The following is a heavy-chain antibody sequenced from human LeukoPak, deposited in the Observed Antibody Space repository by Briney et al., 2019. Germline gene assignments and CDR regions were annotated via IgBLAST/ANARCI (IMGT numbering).Heavy chain of an antibody. D-gene: IGHD5-24*01. CDR2: MNPNSGNT. CDR1: GYTFTSYD. V-gene: IGHV1-8*01. Sequence: ASVKVSCKASGYTFTSYDINWVRQAPGQGLEWMGWMNPNSGNTGYAQKLQGRVTMTRDTSISTAYMELSRLRSDDTAVYYCASVNGDGYKPFDYWGQGTLVTVSS. CDR3: ASVNGDGYKPFDY. J-gene: IGHJ4*02.